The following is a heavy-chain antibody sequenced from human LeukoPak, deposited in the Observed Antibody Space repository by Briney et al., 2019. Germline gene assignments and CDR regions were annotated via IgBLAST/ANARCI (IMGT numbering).Heavy chain of an antibody. J-gene: IGHJ4*02. CDR1: GGTFSSYA. V-gene: IGHV1-8*02. CDR2: MNPNSGNT. Sequence: ASVKVSCKASGGTFSSYAISWVRQAPGQGLEWMGWMNPNSGNTGYAQKFQGRVTMTRNTSISTAYMELSSLRSEDTAVYYCARGGDDYGDYDAGGYWGQGTLVTVSS. CDR3: ARGGDDYGDYDAGGY. D-gene: IGHD4-17*01.